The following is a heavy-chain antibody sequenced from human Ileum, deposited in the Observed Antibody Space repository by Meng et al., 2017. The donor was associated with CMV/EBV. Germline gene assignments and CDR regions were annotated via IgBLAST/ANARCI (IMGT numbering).Heavy chain of an antibody. J-gene: IGHJ4*01. CDR3: AKHIATATFDS. CDR2: ISGSGATT. CDR1: GFIFSFYA. Sequence: LSCVASGFIFSFYAVSWVRQAPGKGLEWVSRISGSGATTYYADSVKGRFTISRDNSNNTLFLQMNSLRVDDTAVYYCAKHIATATFDSWGHGTLVTVSS. D-gene: IGHD6-13*01. V-gene: IGHV3-23*01.